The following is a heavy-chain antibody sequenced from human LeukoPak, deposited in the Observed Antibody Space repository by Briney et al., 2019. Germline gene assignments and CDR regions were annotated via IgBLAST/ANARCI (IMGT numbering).Heavy chain of an antibody. V-gene: IGHV1-2*02. D-gene: IGHD6-19*01. CDR1: GYTFTGYY. CDR2: INPNSGGT. J-gene: IGHJ4*02. Sequence: ASVKVSCKASGYTFTGYYMHWVRQAPGQGLEWMGWINPNSGGTNYAQRFQGRVTMTRDTSISTAYMELSRLRSDDTAVYYCARELEQWLVRGDYWGQGTLVTVSS. CDR3: ARELEQWLVRGDY.